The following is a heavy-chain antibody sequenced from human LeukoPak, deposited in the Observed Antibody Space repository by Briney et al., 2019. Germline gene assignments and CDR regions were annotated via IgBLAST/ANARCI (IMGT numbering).Heavy chain of an antibody. J-gene: IGHJ4*02. CDR1: GFTFSDYY. D-gene: IGHD2-2*01. Sequence: GGSLRLSCAASGFTFSDYYMSWIRQAPGKGLEWVSYISSSSSYTNYADSVKGRFTISRDNAKNSLYLQMSSLRAEDTAVYYCAREGSVVVPHYYFDYWGQGTLVTVSS. V-gene: IGHV3-11*06. CDR2: ISSSSSYT. CDR3: AREGSVVVPHYYFDY.